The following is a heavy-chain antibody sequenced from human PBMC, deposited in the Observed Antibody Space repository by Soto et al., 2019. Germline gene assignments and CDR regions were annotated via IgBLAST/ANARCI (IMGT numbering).Heavy chain of an antibody. V-gene: IGHV4-59*01. CDR1: GASISDNY. CDR3: ASSNIAAAGFYYYGMDV. D-gene: IGHD6-13*01. J-gene: IGHJ6*02. Sequence: SETLSLTCTVSGASISDNYWSWIRQPPGKGLEWIGYIYDSGNTNYSPSLQSRVTMSVDRSKNQFSLALNSVTAADTAVYYCASSNIAAAGFYYYGMDVWGRGTTVTVSS. CDR2: IYDSGNT.